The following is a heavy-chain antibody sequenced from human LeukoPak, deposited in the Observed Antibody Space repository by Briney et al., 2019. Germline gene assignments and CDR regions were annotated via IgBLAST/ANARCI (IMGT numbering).Heavy chain of an antibody. V-gene: IGHV1-8*03. CDR1: GYTLIIYN. Sequence: ASLKVSSKAPGYTLIIYNVYLGCQATGQRVEWMGWMNPNSGSTGYAQKFQGRVTITRNTSINTAYMELSSLRSEDTAVYYCARAGSSSLFYYYTDVWGKGTTVTVSS. J-gene: IGHJ6*03. D-gene: IGHD2-15*01. CDR2: MNPNSGST. CDR3: ARAGSSSLFYYYTDV.